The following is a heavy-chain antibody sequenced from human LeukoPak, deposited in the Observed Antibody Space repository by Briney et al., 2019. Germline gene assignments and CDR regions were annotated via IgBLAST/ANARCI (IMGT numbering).Heavy chain of an antibody. Sequence: PSENLSLTCAVSGGSISSGGYSWSWIRQPPGKGLEWIGYIYHSGSTYYNPSLKSRVTISVDRSKNQFSLKLSSVTAADTAVYYCARTYGSGSYSFDYWGQGTLVTVSS. D-gene: IGHD3-10*01. V-gene: IGHV4-30-2*01. CDR2: IYHSGST. CDR3: ARTYGSGSYSFDY. J-gene: IGHJ4*02. CDR1: GGSISSGGYS.